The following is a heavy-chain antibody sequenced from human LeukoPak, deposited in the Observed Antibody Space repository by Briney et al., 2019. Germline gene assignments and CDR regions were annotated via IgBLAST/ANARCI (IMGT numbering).Heavy chain of an antibody. D-gene: IGHD6-6*01. CDR3: ARLEYSSSSDY. CDR2: IYHSGST. J-gene: IGHJ4*02. V-gene: IGHV4-38-2*01. CDR1: GYSISSGYY. Sequence: SETLSLTCAVSGYSISSGYYWGWIRQPPGKGLEWIGSIYHSGSTYYNPSLKSRVTISVDTSKNQFSLKLSSVTAADTAVYYCARLEYSSSSDYWGQGTLVTVSS.